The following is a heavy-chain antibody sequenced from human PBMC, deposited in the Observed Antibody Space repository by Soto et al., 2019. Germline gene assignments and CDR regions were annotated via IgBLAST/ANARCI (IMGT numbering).Heavy chain of an antibody. CDR1: GYSFTSYW. CDR2: IYPGDSDT. J-gene: IGHJ4*02. V-gene: IGHV5-51*01. Sequence: GESLKISCKGSGYSFTSYWIGWVRQMPGKGLEWMGIIYPGDSDTRYSPSFQGQVTISADKSISTAYLQWSSLKASDTAMYYCARSPRYCTNGVCYFDYWGQGTLVTVSS. D-gene: IGHD2-8*01. CDR3: ARSPRYCTNGVCYFDY.